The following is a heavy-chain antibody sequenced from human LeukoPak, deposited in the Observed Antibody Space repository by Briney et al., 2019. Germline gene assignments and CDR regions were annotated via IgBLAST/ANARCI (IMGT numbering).Heavy chain of an antibody. Sequence: GGSLRLSCAASGFTVSSNYMSWVRQAPGKGLEWVSVIYSGGSTYYADSVKGRFTISRDNSKNTLYLQMNSLRAEDTAVYYCAREGGSGYYDSSGHPTDTDYGMDVWGQGTTVTVSS. D-gene: IGHD3-22*01. CDR2: IYSGGST. J-gene: IGHJ6*02. V-gene: IGHV3-66*01. CDR1: GFTVSSNY. CDR3: AREGGSGYYDSSGHPTDTDYGMDV.